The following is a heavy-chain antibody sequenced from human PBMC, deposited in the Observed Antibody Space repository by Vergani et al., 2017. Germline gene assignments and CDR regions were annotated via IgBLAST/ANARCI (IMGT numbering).Heavy chain of an antibody. J-gene: IGHJ5*02. D-gene: IGHD2-8*01. CDR2: IYYSGST. CDR1: GGSISSYY. Sequence: QVQLQESGPGLVKPSETLSLTCTVSGGSISSYYWSWIRQPPGKGLECIGYIYYSGSTNYNPSLKSRVTISVDTSKNQFSLKLSSVTAADTAVYYCARTLYCTNGVCFASNWFDPWGQGTLVTVSS. CDR3: ARTLYCTNGVCFASNWFDP. V-gene: IGHV4-59*08.